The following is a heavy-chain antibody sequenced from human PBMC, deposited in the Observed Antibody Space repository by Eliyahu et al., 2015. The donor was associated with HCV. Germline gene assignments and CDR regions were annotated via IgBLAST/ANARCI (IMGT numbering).Heavy chain of an antibody. J-gene: IGHJ4*02. CDR2: ISSSSSYI. CDR3: ARDSGKVY. Sequence: EVQLVESGGGLVKPGGSLRLSXAAYGFTFSSYSMNWVRQAPGTGLEWVSSISSSSSYIYYADSVKGRFXISRDNAKNSLYLQMNSLRAEDTAVYYCARDSGKVYWGQGTLVTVSS. V-gene: IGHV3-21*01. D-gene: IGHD1-14*01. CDR1: GFTFSSYS.